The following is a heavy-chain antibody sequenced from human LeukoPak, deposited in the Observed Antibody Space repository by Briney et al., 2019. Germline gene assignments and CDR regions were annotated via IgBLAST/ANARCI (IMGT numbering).Heavy chain of an antibody. CDR2: ISYDGSNK. V-gene: IGHV3-30*01. J-gene: IGHJ4*02. CDR3: ARGDGYSYGYLAFYFDY. CDR1: GFTFSSYA. D-gene: IGHD5-18*01. Sequence: PGGSLRLSCAASGFTFSSYAMHWVRQAPGKGLEWVAVISYDGSNKYYADSVKGRFTISRDNSKNTMYLQMNSLRDEDTAVYYCARGDGYSYGYLAFYFDYWGQGTLVTVSS.